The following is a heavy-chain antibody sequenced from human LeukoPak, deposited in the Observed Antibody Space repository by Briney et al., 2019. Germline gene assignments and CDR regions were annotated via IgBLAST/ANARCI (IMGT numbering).Heavy chain of an antibody. CDR2: ITGSGGGT. CDR3: AKEVAAGRKGIDY. V-gene: IGHV3-23*01. Sequence: GGSLRLSCAASGFTFSSYAMSWVRQAPGKGLEWVSGITGSGGGTYYADSVKGRFTISRDSSSSTLFLQMKSLRAEDTATYYCAKEVAAGRKGIDYWGQVILVTVSS. J-gene: IGHJ4*02. D-gene: IGHD6-6*01. CDR1: GFTFSSYA.